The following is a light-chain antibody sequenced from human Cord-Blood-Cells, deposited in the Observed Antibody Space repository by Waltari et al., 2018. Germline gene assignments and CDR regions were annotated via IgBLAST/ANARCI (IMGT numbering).Light chain of an antibody. V-gene: IGKV3D-15*01. CDR3: HQYNNWPGT. CDR1: QSISSN. CDR2: GAS. J-gene: IGKJ1*01. Sequence: EIVMTQSPATLSVSPGERATLSCRASQSISSNLAWYHQKPVQAHRLLIYGASTSATGIPARLSRSGSGTEGTLTISSLLSADFAVYYCHQYNNWPGTFGQGTKVEIK.